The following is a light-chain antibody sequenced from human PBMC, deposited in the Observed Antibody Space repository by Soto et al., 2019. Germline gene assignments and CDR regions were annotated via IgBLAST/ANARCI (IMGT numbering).Light chain of an antibody. Sequence: QSALTQPASVSGSPGQSITISCSGTSSDIGAYDHVAWFQQFPGKTPKLIIYSVSNRPSGVSYRFSGSKSGNTASLTISGLQAEDEADYYCSSFTIRSTLLFGGGTKLTVL. V-gene: IGLV2-14*01. CDR1: SSDIGAYDH. J-gene: IGLJ3*02. CDR3: SSFTIRSTLL. CDR2: SVS.